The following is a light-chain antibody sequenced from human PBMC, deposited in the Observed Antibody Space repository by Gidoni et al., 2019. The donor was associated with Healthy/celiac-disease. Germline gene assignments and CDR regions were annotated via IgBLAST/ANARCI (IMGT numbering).Light chain of an antibody. CDR3: QQRSNWPLLT. V-gene: IGKV3-11*01. CDR2: DAS. J-gene: IGKJ4*01. Sequence: ELVLTQSPATLSLSPGERATLSCRDSQSVSSYLAWYQQKPGQAPRLLIYDASNRATGIPARFSGSGSGTDYTLTISSLEPEDFAVYYCQQRSNWPLLTFGGGTKVEIK. CDR1: QSVSSY.